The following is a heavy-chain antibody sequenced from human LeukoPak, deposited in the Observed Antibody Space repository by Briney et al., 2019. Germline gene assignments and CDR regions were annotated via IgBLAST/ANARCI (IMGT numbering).Heavy chain of an antibody. V-gene: IGHV3-64*01. CDR3: ARGRIQLWSNWFDP. D-gene: IGHD5-18*01. J-gene: IGHJ5*02. CDR1: GFTFSSYS. CDR2: ISSNGGST. Sequence: GGSLRLSCAASGFTFSSYSMNWVRQAPGKGLEYVSAISSNGGSTYYANSVKGRFTISRDNSKNTLNLQMGSLRAEDMAVYYCARGRIQLWSNWFDPWGQGTLVTVSS.